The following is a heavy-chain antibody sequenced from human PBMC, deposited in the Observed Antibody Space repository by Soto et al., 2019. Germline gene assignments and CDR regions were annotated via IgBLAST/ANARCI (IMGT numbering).Heavy chain of an antibody. D-gene: IGHD5-12*01. CDR1: GYTFTNYY. V-gene: IGHV1-46*01. J-gene: IGHJ4*02. CDR3: ARGMVATSGDFDY. Sequence: QVQLVQSGAEVKKPGASVKVSCKSSGYTFTNYYMHWVRQAPGQGPEWMGIINPSGGSTSYTQKYQGRVTMTRDTSTSTVYMELSSLRSEDTAVYYCARGMVATSGDFDYWGQGTLVTVSS. CDR2: INPSGGST.